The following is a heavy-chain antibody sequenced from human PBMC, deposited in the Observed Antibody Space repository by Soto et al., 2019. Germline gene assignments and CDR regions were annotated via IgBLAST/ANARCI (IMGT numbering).Heavy chain of an antibody. D-gene: IGHD3-10*01. Sequence: EVQLVESGGGLVQPGRSLRLSCAASGFTFDDYAMHWVRQAPGKGLEWVSGISWNSGRIGYADSVKGRFTISRDNAKNSLYLQMNSLRAEDTALYYCAKDMSDLVDTMGSGFDYWGQGTLVTVSS. V-gene: IGHV3-9*01. CDR2: ISWNSGRI. CDR3: AKDMSDLVDTMGSGFDY. J-gene: IGHJ4*02. CDR1: GFTFDDYA.